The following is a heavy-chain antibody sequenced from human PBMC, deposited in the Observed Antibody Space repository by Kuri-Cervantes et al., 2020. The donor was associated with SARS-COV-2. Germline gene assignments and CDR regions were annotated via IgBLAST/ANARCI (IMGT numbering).Heavy chain of an antibody. Sequence: GGSLRLSCAASGFTFSSYSMNWVRQAPGKGLEWVAIISYNGRNKYYADSVKGRFTISRDDSKNTLYLQMNSLRAEDTAVYYCARDRDCSSTSCPDAFDIWGQGTMVTVSS. CDR1: GFTFSSYS. V-gene: IGHV3-30*03. D-gene: IGHD2-2*01. CDR2: ISYNGRNK. CDR3: ARDRDCSSTSCPDAFDI. J-gene: IGHJ3*02.